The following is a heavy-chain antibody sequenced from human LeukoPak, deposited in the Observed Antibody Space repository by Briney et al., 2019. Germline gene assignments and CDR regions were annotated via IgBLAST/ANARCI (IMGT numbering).Heavy chain of an antibody. CDR1: GYTFTGHY. J-gene: IGHJ4*02. CDR3: ARDRSDSSIDYFFDY. Sequence: ASVKVSCKSSGYTFTGHYMHWVRQAPGQGLEWMGWINVNSGGTKYAQKFQGRVTMTRDTSISTAYMDLSRLRSDDTAVYYCARDRSDSSIDYFFDYWGQGTLVTVSS. D-gene: IGHD3-22*01. V-gene: IGHV1-2*02. CDR2: INVNSGGT.